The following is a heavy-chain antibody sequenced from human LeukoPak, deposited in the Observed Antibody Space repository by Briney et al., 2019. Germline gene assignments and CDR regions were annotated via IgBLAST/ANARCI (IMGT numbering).Heavy chain of an antibody. CDR3: ARVSRAYWFDP. D-gene: IGHD3-10*01. J-gene: IGHJ5*02. CDR2: INPSGGST. Sequence: ASVKVSCKASGYTFTGYYMHWVRPAPGQGLEWMGIINPSGGSTSYAQKFQGRVTMTRDTSTSTVYMELSSLRSEDTAVYYCARVSRAYWFDPWGQGTLVTVSS. V-gene: IGHV1-46*01. CDR1: GYTFTGYY.